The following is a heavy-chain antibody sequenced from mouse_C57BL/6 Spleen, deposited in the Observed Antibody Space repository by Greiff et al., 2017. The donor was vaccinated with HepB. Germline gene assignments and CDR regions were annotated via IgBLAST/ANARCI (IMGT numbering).Heavy chain of an antibody. V-gene: IGHV1-39*01. Sequence: VQLQQSGPELVKPGASVKISCKASGYSFTDYNMNWVKQSNGKSLEWIGVINPNYGTTSYNQKFKGKATLTVDQSSSTAYMQLNSLTSEDSAVYYCASPNYGSSYEAMDYWGQGTSVTVSS. J-gene: IGHJ4*01. CDR2: INPNYGTT. CDR3: ASPNYGSSYEAMDY. D-gene: IGHD1-1*01. CDR1: GYSFTDYN.